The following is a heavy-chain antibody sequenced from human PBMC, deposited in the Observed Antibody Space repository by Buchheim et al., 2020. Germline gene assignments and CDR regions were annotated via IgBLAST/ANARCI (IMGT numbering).Heavy chain of an antibody. CDR1: GFTFSSYW. V-gene: IGHV3-7*03. D-gene: IGHD3-22*01. CDR3: ARDGDYYDSSGYYQDAFDI. Sequence: EVQLVESGGGLVQPGGSLRLSCAASGFTFSSYWMSWVRQATGKGLEWVANIKQDGSEKYYVDSVKGRFTISRDNAKNSLYLQMNSLRAEDTAVYYCARDGDYYDSSGYYQDAFDIWGQGT. CDR2: IKQDGSEK. J-gene: IGHJ3*02.